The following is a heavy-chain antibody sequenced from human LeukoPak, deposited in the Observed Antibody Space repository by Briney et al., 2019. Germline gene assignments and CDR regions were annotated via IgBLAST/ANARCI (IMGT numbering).Heavy chain of an antibody. D-gene: IGHD3-22*01. V-gene: IGHV4-59*01. CDR2: IYYSGTT. J-gene: IGHJ4*02. CDR1: GGSISSYY. CDR3: ARDSGGPYDSSGFDY. Sequence: SETLSLTCTVSGGSISSYYRNWIRQPPGKALEWIGYIYYSGTTNYNPSLKSRVTMSVDTSTNQFSPRLNSVTAADTAVYYCARDSGGPYDSSGFDYWGQGSLVTVSS.